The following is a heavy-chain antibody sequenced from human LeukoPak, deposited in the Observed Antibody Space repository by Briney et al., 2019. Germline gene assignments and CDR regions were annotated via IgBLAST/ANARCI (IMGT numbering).Heavy chain of an antibody. Sequence: GGSLRLSCAASGFTFGTNAMSWVRQAPGKGLEWVSGIGSDDSTHYAESVKGRFTISRDNSKNTLYLQMNSLETEDTAIYYCAKDLHFWSGIDQWGQGTLVTVSS. CDR3: AKDLHFWSGIDQ. CDR1: GFTFGTNA. D-gene: IGHD3-3*02. CDR2: IGSDDST. V-gene: IGHV3-23*01. J-gene: IGHJ4*02.